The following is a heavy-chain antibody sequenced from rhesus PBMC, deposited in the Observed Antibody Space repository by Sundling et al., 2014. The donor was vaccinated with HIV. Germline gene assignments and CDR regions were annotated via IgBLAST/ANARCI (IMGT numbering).Heavy chain of an antibody. CDR3: ARDGYNISTGPFSTKRAFDF. Sequence: EVQLVQSGAEVKKPGATVKISCKASGYTFTDHHLNWVRQAPGEGLEWMGGVDPEDGEADYAQKFQDRVTITADISTDTAYMELSSLRSEDTAVYYCARDGYNISTGPFSTKRAFDFWGQGLRVTVSS. CDR2: VDPEDGEA. J-gene: IGHJ3*01. D-gene: IGHD3-3*01. V-gene: IGHV1-111*02. CDR1: GYTFTDHH.